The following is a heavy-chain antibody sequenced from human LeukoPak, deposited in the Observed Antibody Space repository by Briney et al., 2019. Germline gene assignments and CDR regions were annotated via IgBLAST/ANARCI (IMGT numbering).Heavy chain of an antibody. CDR1: GFTFSSYS. CDR2: ISSTSSDI. J-gene: IGHJ3*02. D-gene: IGHD1-26*01. V-gene: IGHV3-21*01. CDR3: ARREWGANNTPWPLDI. Sequence: PGGSLRLSCAASGFTFSSYSMNWVRQAPGKGLEWVSVISSTSSDIYYADSVKGRFTISRDNAKNSLFLQLSSLRAEDTAVYYCARREWGANNTPWPLDIWGQGTMVTVSS.